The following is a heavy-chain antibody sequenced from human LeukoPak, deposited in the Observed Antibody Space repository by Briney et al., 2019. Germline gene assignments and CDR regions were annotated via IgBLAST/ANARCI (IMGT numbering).Heavy chain of an antibody. CDR1: GYTFTTYG. Sequence: ASVKVSCKASGYTFTTYGISWVRQAPGHGLEWMGWISTFNGHTNYAQKLQGRVTMTTDTSTSTAYMELRSLRSDDTAVYYCARDSSRSSFDYWGQGTLVTVSS. CDR3: ARDSSRSSFDY. V-gene: IGHV1-18*01. CDR2: ISTFNGHT. J-gene: IGHJ4*02. D-gene: IGHD6-6*01.